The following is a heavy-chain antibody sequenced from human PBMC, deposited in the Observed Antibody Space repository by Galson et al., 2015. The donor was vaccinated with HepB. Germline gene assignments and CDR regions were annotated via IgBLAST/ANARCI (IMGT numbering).Heavy chain of an antibody. D-gene: IGHD2-2*02. V-gene: IGHV1-18*01. CDR3: ATARYTTSPPDN. J-gene: IGHJ4*02. CDR1: GYTFTNFG. Sequence: SVKVSCKAFGYTFTNFGVTWVRQAPGQGLEWMAWISTHNGNTDYARKFQGRLTMTTDTSTSTAYMELRSLTSDDTAVYYCATARYTTSPPDNWGQGTLVTVSS. CDR2: ISTHNGNT.